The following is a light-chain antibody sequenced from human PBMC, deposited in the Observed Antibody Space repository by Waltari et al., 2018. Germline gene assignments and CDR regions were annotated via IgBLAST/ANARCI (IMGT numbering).Light chain of an antibody. CDR1: SSNIGNNT. V-gene: IGLV1-51*01. CDR2: DNN. Sequence: QSVLTQPPSVSAAPGQRVTIPCSGGSSNIGNNTVSWYQQFPGTAPKLLITDNNKRPFGIPDRFSGSKSGTSATLGITGLQTGDEADYYCATWDSRLSVVVFGGGTKVTVL. J-gene: IGLJ3*02. CDR3: ATWDSRLSVVV.